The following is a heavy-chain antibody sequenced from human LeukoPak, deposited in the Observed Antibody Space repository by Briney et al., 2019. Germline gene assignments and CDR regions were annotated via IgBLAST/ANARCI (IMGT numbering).Heavy chain of an antibody. J-gene: IGHJ4*02. D-gene: IGHD2-8*01. CDR1: GFTFGGHW. CDR3: AYTNNLKY. CDR2: IKYDGSEK. Sequence: GGSLRLSCAASGFTFGGHWMNWVRQAPGGGLEWVANIKYDGSEKYYVDSVKGRFTISRDDAKNSLSLQMNSVRAEDTAVYYCAYTNNLKYWGQGTLVTVSS. V-gene: IGHV3-7*01.